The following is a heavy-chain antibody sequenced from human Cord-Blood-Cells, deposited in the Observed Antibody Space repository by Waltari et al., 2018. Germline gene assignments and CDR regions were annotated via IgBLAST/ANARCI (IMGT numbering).Heavy chain of an antibody. CDR2: INHSGST. CDR1: GGSFSGYY. J-gene: IGHJ4*02. CDR3: ATLPPLGYCSGGSCYYFDY. V-gene: IGHV4-34*01. D-gene: IGHD2-15*01. Sequence: QVQLQQWGAGLLKPSETLSLTCAVYGGSFSGYYWSWIRQPPGKGLEWIGEINHSGSTNYNPCLKSRVTISLDTSKNQFSLKLSAVTAADTAVYYCATLPPLGYCSGGSCYYFDYWGQGTLVTVSS.